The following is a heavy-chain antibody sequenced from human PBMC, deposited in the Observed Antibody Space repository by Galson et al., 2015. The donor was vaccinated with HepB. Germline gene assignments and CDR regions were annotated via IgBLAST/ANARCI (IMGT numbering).Heavy chain of an antibody. CDR3: ARVEGVGASGSDY. J-gene: IGHJ4*02. Sequence: SVKVSCKASRYTFTSYYIHWVRQAPGQGLEWMGIINPSGGYTIYAQKFQGRVTMTRDTSTSTVYMELSSLRYEDTAMYYCARVEGVGASGSDYWGQGTLVTVSS. CDR1: RYTFTSYY. V-gene: IGHV1-46*01. D-gene: IGHD1-26*01. CDR2: INPSGGYT.